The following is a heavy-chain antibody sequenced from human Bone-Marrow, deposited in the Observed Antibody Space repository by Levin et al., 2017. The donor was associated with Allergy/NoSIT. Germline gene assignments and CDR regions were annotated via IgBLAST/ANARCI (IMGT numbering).Heavy chain of an antibody. CDR2: IKLVTDGGTT. Sequence: GGSLRLSCAASGLTFSSVWMTWVRQAPGKGLEWIGRIKLVTDGGTTDYAAPVRGRFTISRDDSRNMLYLQMNSLKTEDTALYYCATGDCGGGSCHAFDFWGQGTMVTVSS. CDR1: GLTFSSVW. D-gene: IGHD2-15*01. CDR3: ATGDCGGGSCHAFDF. J-gene: IGHJ3*01. V-gene: IGHV3-15*01.